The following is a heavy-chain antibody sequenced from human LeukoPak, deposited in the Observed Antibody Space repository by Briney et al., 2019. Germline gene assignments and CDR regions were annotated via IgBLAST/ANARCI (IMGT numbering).Heavy chain of an antibody. V-gene: IGHV3-21*01. Sequence: PGGSLRLSCAASGFTFSSYSMNWVRQAPGKGLEWVSSISSSSSYIYYADSLKGRFTISRENAKNSLYLQMNSLRAEDTAVYYCARDGGSITGTTGLFDYWGQGTLVTVSS. D-gene: IGHD1-7*01. CDR2: ISSSSSYI. CDR1: GFTFSSYS. CDR3: ARDGGSITGTTGLFDY. J-gene: IGHJ4*02.